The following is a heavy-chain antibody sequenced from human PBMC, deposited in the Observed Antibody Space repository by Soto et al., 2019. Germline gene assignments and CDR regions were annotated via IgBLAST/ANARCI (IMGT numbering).Heavy chain of an antibody. CDR2: ISYDGSNK. CDR3: ARDGYSSGFAPP. CDR1: GFTFSSYA. Sequence: QVQLVESGGGVVQPGRSLRLSCAASGFTFSSYAMHWVRQAPGKGLEWVAVISYDGSNKYYADSVKGRFTISRDNSKNTLYLQMNSLRAEDTAVYYCARDGYSSGFAPPWGQGTLVTVSS. J-gene: IGHJ5*02. D-gene: IGHD6-19*01. V-gene: IGHV3-30-3*01.